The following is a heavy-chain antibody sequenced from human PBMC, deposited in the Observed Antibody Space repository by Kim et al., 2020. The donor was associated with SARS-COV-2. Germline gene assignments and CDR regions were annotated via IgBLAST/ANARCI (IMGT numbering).Heavy chain of an antibody. CDR3: AREAVAAAGWFDP. Sequence: AVSVKSRITINPDTSKNQFSLQLNSVTPEDTAVYYCAREAVAAAGWFDPWGQGTLVTVSS. D-gene: IGHD6-13*01. V-gene: IGHV6-1*01. J-gene: IGHJ5*02.